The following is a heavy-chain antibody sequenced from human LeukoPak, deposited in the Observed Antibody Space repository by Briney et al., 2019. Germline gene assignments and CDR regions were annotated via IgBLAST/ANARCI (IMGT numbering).Heavy chain of an antibody. Sequence: ASVKVSCKASGGTFSSYAISWVRQALGQGLEWMGRIIPILGIANYAQKFQGRVTITADKSTSTAYMELSSLRSEDTAVYYCARAAHHQLLIDWGQGTLVTVSS. CDR1: GGTFSSYA. V-gene: IGHV1-69*04. CDR2: IIPILGIA. CDR3: ARAAHHQLLID. D-gene: IGHD2-2*01. J-gene: IGHJ4*02.